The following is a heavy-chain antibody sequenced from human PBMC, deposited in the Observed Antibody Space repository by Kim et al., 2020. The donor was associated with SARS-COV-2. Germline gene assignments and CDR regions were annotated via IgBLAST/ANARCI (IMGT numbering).Heavy chain of an antibody. V-gene: IGHV1-46*01. CDR3: ASEGTIYGVLMGLDH. D-gene: IGHD3-3*01. Sequence: AKKFQGRITLTTDPSTSTIYLELSSLTSEDTAVYYCASEGTIYGVLMGLDHWGQGTLVTVSS. J-gene: IGHJ4*02.